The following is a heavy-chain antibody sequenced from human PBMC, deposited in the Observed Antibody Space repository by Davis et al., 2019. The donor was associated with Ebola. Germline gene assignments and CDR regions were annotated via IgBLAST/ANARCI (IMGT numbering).Heavy chain of an antibody. CDR1: GYTFTSYY. V-gene: IGHV1-46*01. D-gene: IGHD2-15*01. CDR3: ASLGYCSGGSCYRGSTTGMDV. CDR2: INPSGGST. Sequence: ASVKVSCKASGYTFTSYYMHWVRQAPGQGLEWMGIINPSGGSTSYAQKFQGRVTMTRDTSTSTVYMELSSLRSEDTAVYYCASLGYCSGGSCYRGSTTGMDVWGQGTTVTVSS. J-gene: IGHJ6*02.